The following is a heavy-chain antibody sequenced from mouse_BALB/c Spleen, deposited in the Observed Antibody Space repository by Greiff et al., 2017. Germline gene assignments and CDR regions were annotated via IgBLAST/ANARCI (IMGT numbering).Heavy chain of an antibody. Sequence: VQLKESGPGLVKPSQSLSLTCSVTGYSITSGYYWNWIRQFPGNKLEWMGYISYDGSNNYNPSLKNRISITRDTSKNQFFLKLNSVTTEDTATYYCARDLLYDGYYVDAMDYWGQGTSVTVSS. V-gene: IGHV3-6*02. CDR3: ARDLLYDGYYVDAMDY. CDR1: GYSITSGYY. J-gene: IGHJ4*01. CDR2: ISYDGSN. D-gene: IGHD2-3*01.